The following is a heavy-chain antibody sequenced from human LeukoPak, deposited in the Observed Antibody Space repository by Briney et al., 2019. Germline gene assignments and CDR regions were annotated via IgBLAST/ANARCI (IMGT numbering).Heavy chain of an antibody. D-gene: IGHD2-15*01. CDR2: IYPGDSDT. Sequence: PGESLKISCKGSGYSFPSYWIGWVRQMPGKGLEWMEIIYPGDSDTRYSPSFQGQVTISADKSISTAYLQWSSLKASDTAVYYCARLPGYCSGGNCYFDYWGQGTLVTVSS. CDR1: GYSFPSYW. CDR3: ARLPGYCSGGNCYFDY. J-gene: IGHJ4*02. V-gene: IGHV5-51*01.